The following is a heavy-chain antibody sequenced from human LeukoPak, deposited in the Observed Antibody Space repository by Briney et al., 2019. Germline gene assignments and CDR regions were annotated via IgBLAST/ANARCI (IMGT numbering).Heavy chain of an antibody. D-gene: IGHD6-13*01. CDR3: ARESRSSIAAAGPYFDY. Sequence: PSETLSLTCTVSGGSISSGGYYWSWIRQPPGKGLEWIGYIYHSGSTYYNPSLKSRVTISVDRSKNQFSLKLSSVTAADTAVYYCARESRSSIAAAGPYFDYWGQGTLVTVSS. CDR1: GGSISSGGYY. CDR2: IYHSGST. V-gene: IGHV4-30-2*01. J-gene: IGHJ4*02.